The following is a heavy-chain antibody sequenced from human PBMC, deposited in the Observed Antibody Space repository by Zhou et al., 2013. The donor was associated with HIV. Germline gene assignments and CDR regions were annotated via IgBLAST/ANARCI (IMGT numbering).Heavy chain of an antibody. CDR3: GRDSGLNQGWFAP. J-gene: IGHJ5*02. V-gene: IGHV1-3*01. CDR1: GYTFNRYD. D-gene: IGHD1-26*01. Sequence: QVRLVQSGDEVKKPGASVKVSCKTTGYTFNRYDVSWVRQGPGQGLEWMGWINVGSGKPRFSQNFKGRVTFTSDTSASTAYLELSSLTSEDTGVYYCGRDSGLNQGWFAPWGQGTLVTVSP. CDR2: INVGSGKP.